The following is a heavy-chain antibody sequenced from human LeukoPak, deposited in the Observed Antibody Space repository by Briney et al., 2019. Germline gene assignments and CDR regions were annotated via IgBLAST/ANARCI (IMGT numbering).Heavy chain of an antibody. D-gene: IGHD6-6*01. Sequence: GGSLRLSCAASGFTFSSYSMNWVRQAPGKGLEWVSSISSSSSYIYYADSVKGRFTISRDNAKNSLYLQMYSLRAEGTAVYYCARDSSFDFDYWGQGTLVTVSS. CDR3: ARDSSFDFDY. CDR1: GFTFSSYS. CDR2: ISSSSSYI. J-gene: IGHJ4*02. V-gene: IGHV3-21*01.